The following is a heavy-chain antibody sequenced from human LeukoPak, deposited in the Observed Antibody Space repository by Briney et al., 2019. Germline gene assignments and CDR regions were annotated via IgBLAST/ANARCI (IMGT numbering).Heavy chain of an antibody. CDR1: GYTLTELS. D-gene: IGHD1-1*01. J-gene: IGHJ5*02. CDR3: ATQLERTFNRFDP. Sequence: ASVKVSCKVSGYTLTELSMHWVRQAPGKGLEWMGGFDPEDGETIYAQKFQGRVTMTEDTSTDTAYMELSSLRSEDTAAYYCATQLERTFNRFDPWGQGTLVTVSS. CDR2: FDPEDGET. V-gene: IGHV1-24*01.